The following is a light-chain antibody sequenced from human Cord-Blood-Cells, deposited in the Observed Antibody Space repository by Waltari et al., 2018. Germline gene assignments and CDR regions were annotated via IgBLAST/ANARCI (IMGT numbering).Light chain of an antibody. CDR2: WAS. Sequence: DIVMTQYPASLAVSLGARATINCKSSQSALYSSNNKHYLAWYQQKPGQPPKLLIYWASTRESGVPDRFSGSGSGTDFTLTISSLQAEDVAVYYCQQYYSTPLYSFGQGTKLEIK. CDR3: QQYYSTPLYS. V-gene: IGKV4-1*01. CDR1: QSALYSSNNKHY. J-gene: IGKJ2*03.